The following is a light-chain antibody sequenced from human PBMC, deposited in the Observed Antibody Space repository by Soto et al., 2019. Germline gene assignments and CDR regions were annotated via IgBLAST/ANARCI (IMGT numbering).Light chain of an antibody. V-gene: IGLV2-14*03. CDR2: DVF. Sequence: QSALTQPASVSGSPGQSITISCTGTSSDVGDYNYVSWYQQCPGKAPKLIIYDVFKRPSGVSNRFSASKSGNTASLTISGFQAEDEPDYYCCSHRSSSSLGVFGGGTKVTVL. J-gene: IGLJ3*02. CDR1: SSDVGDYNY. CDR3: CSHRSSSSLGV.